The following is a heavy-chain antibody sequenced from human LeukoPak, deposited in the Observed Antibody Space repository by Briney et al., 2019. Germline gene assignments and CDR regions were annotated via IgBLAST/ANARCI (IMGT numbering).Heavy chain of an antibody. D-gene: IGHD5-18*01. V-gene: IGHV3-30*18. CDR3: AKVWDTAMAADY. Sequence: GGSLRLSCAASGFIFTNYFMSWVRQAPGKGLEWVAVISYDGSNKYYADSVKGRFTISRDNSKNTLYLQMNSLRAEDTAVYYCAKVWDTAMAADYWGQGTLVTVSS. J-gene: IGHJ4*02. CDR1: GFIFTNYF. CDR2: ISYDGSNK.